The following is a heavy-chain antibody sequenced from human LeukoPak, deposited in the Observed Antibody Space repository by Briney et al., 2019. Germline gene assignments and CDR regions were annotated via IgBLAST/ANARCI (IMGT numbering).Heavy chain of an antibody. CDR1: GFTFSSYW. Sequence: GGSLRLSCAASGFTFSSYWMSWVRQAPGKGLEWVANIKQDGSEKYYVDSVKGRFTISRDNAKNSLYLQMNSLRAEDTAVYYCARNYGYCSSTSCHTPDYWGQGTLVTVSS. D-gene: IGHD2-2*02. CDR3: ARNYGYCSSTSCHTPDY. J-gene: IGHJ4*02. CDR2: IKQDGSEK. V-gene: IGHV3-7*01.